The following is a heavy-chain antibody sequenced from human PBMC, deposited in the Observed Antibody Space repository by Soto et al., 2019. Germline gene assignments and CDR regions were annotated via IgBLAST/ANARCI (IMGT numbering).Heavy chain of an antibody. D-gene: IGHD6-19*01. CDR2: IKHDGSEK. Sequence: PGGSLGLSCAAFGFTFSIYLMDWARQAPRKGLEWVATIKHDGSEKYYVDSVKGRFIISRDNAKNSVFLQMDGLRVEDTAVYFCARDMGTDGWSNHLFDIWRQGTMVTVSS. CDR1: GFTFSIYL. J-gene: IGHJ3*02. CDR3: ARDMGTDGWSNHLFDI. V-gene: IGHV3-7*01.